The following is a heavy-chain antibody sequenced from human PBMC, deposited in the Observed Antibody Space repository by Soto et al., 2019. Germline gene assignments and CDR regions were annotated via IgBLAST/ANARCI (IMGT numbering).Heavy chain of an antibody. J-gene: IGHJ5*02. CDR3: ARLAEYYYGSYSWLDA. Sequence: PSETLSLTCAVYGVSFSGYYWSWIRQPPGKGLEWIGEINHSGSTNYNPSLKSRVTILLDTSKNQFSLKLSSVTAADTAVYYCARLAEYYYGSYSWLDAWGQGTLVTVSS. V-gene: IGHV4-34*01. D-gene: IGHD3-10*01. CDR1: GVSFSGYY. CDR2: INHSGST.